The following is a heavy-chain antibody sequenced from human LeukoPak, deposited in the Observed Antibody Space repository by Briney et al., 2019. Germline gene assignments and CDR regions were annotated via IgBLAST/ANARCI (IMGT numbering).Heavy chain of an antibody. CDR3: ARTRSGFYFDY. J-gene: IGHJ4*02. V-gene: IGHV3-48*01. Sequence: GGSLRLSCAASEFTFSSYSVSWVRQAPGKGLDWVSYISTSSTSIYYADSVKGRFTISRDNAKNSLYLQLNSLRAEDTAVYYCARTRSGFYFDYWGQGTLVTVSS. CDR2: ISTSSTSI. CDR1: EFTFSSYS. D-gene: IGHD3-3*01.